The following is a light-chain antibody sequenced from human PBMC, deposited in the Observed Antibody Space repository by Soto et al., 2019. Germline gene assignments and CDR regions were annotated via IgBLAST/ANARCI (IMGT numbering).Light chain of an antibody. CDR2: EVN. V-gene: IGLV2-8*01. CDR3: SSYAGSKNLV. CDR1: SSDAGGYNS. Sequence: QSVLTQPPSASGSPGQSVTISCTGTSSDAGGYNSVSWYQQHPGKAPKLIIYEVNKRPSGVPDRSSASKSDNTASLAVSGLQAEDEADYYCSSYAGSKNLVFGGGTKVTVL. J-gene: IGLJ2*01.